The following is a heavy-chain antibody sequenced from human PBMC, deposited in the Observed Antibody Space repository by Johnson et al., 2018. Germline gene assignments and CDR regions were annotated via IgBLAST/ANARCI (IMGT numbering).Heavy chain of an antibody. J-gene: IGHJ6*03. CDR3: AKDRPGYSMGWYLAYYYYYRDV. CDR1: GFTFSTYG. CDR2: IWYDGSNK. D-gene: IGHD6-19*01. V-gene: IGHV3-33*06. Sequence: QVQLQESGGGVVQPGRSLRLSCAASGFTFSTYGMHWVRQAPGKGLEWVAVIWYDGSNKYYADSVKGRFTISRDNSQNTLYLQMNSLRAEDTALYYCAKDRPGYSMGWYLAYYYYYRDVWGKGTTVTVSS.